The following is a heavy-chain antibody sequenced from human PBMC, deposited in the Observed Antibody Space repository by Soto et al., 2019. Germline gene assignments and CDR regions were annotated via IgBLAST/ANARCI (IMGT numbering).Heavy chain of an antibody. CDR3: ARGWEGNGGAAPPMKYWSAP. CDR2: IIPIFGTA. D-gene: IGHD2-8*01. CDR1: GGTFSSYA. V-gene: IGHV1-69*06. J-gene: IGHJ5*02. Sequence: QVQLVQSGAEVKKPGSSVKVSCKASGGTFSSYAISWVRQAPGQGLEWMGGIIPIFGTANYAQKFQGRVTITADKSTSTANRELSSLSSEDPAVYYWARGWEGNGGAAPPMKYWSAPWGQGPLVTVPS.